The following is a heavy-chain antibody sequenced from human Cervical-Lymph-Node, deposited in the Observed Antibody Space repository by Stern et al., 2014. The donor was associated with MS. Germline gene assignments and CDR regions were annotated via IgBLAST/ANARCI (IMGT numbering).Heavy chain of an antibody. J-gene: IGHJ5*02. CDR3: AREEQQLVHGNWFDP. Sequence: QVQLQESGPGLVKPSETLSLTCTVSGYSISSGYYWGWIRQPPGKGLEWIGTIYHSGSTYSNPSLKSRVTISVDTSKNQFSLNLSSVTAADTAVYYCAREEQQLVHGNWFDPWGQGTLVTVSS. CDR2: IYHSGST. D-gene: IGHD6-13*01. V-gene: IGHV4-38-2*02. CDR1: GYSISSGYY.